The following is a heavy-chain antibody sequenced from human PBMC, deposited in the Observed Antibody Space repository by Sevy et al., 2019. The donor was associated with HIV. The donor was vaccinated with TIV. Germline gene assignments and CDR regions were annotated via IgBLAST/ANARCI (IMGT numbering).Heavy chain of an antibody. V-gene: IGHV3-30*18. Sequence: GGSLRLSCSASGFTFNTYGIHWVRQAPGKGLEWVAVRSFDGSVKLYADSVKGRFTTSRDNSKNTLYLQMSSLRAEDTAVYYCAKGAGQWLAMSFDYWGQGTLVTVSS. CDR1: GFTFNTYG. J-gene: IGHJ4*02. CDR2: RSFDGSVK. CDR3: AKGAGQWLAMSFDY. D-gene: IGHD6-19*01.